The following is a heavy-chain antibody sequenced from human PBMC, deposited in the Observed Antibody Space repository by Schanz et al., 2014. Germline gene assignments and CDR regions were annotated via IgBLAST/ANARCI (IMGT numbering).Heavy chain of an antibody. CDR1: GYTVSALA. V-gene: IGHV1-24*01. D-gene: IGHD3-3*01. J-gene: IGHJ3*02. CDR2: FDVEDGET. Sequence: QVQLVQSGAEVKKPGASVKVSCEISGYTVSALAMHWVRQAPGKGLEWLGGFDVEDGETIYAQKFQGRVTMTEDTSTETAYMELSGLRSGDTAMYYCVTEKRMESGTWAKAFDIWGQGTWVTVSS. CDR3: VTEKRMESGTWAKAFDI.